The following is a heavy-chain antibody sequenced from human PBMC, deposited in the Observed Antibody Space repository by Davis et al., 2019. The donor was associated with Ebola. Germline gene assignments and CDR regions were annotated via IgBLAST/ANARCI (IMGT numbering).Heavy chain of an antibody. V-gene: IGHV3-21*01. CDR2: ISSSSSYI. D-gene: IGHD2-2*01. CDR1: GFTFSSYS. CDR3: ARCVVVPAAIRFDWYFDL. J-gene: IGHJ2*01. Sequence: GESLKISCAASGFTFSSYSMNWVRQAPGKGLEWVSSISSSSSYIYYADSVKGRFTISRDNAKNSLYLQMNSLRAEDTAVYYCARCVVVPAAIRFDWYFDLWGRGTLVTVSS.